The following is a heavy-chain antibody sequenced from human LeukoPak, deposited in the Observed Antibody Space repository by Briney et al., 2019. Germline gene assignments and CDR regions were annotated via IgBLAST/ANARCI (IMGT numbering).Heavy chain of an antibody. CDR1: DDSVSSHY. V-gene: IGHV4-59*02. Sequence: SETLSLTCTVSDDSVSSHYWTWIRQPPGKGLEWIGYISYIGSTNYNPSLKSRVTISIDTSKNQFSLKLSSVTAADTAVYYCARDLVTVTKGFDIWGQGTMVSVSS. CDR2: ISYIGST. J-gene: IGHJ3*02. D-gene: IGHD4-17*01. CDR3: ARDLVTVTKGFDI.